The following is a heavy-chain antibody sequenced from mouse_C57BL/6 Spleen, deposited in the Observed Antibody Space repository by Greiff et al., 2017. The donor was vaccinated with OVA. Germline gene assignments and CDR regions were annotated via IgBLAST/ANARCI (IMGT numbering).Heavy chain of an antibody. CDR1: GYTFTDYE. Sequence: VQLQESGAELVRPGASVTLSCKASGYTFTDYEMHWVKQTPVHGLEWIGAIDPETGGTAYNQKFKGKAILTADKSSSTAYMELRSLTSEDSAVYYCTPYDYDGHYFDYWGQGTTLTVSS. CDR3: TPYDYDGHYFDY. J-gene: IGHJ2*01. V-gene: IGHV1-15*01. CDR2: IDPETGGT. D-gene: IGHD2-4*01.